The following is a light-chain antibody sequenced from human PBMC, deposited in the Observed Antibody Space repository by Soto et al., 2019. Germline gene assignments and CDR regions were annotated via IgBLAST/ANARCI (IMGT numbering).Light chain of an antibody. CDR3: QQFGSAQYT. J-gene: IGKJ2*01. V-gene: IGKV3-20*01. CDR1: QSVSSSY. Sequence: EIVLTQSPGTLSLSPGERATLSCRASQSVSSSYLAWYQHKPGQAPRLLIYGASSRATGIPDRFSASGSGTDFTLTISRLEPEDFAVYYCQQFGSAQYTFGQGTKLEIK. CDR2: GAS.